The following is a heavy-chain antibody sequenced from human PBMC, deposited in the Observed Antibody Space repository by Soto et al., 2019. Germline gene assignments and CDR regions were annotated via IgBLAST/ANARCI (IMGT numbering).Heavy chain of an antibody. V-gene: IGHV3-23*01. CDR1: GFTFISFS. Sequence: VSLILSFSSSGFTFISFSMIFVLQSPGKGLECVSAISGSGGSTYSADSVKCRFNISRENSKNTLYLQMSSLRAEDTAVYYCERGFSDGKGYQTELWGQGSLVNV. CDR3: ERGFSDGKGYQTEL. CDR2: ISGSGGST. D-gene: IGHD2-2*01. J-gene: IGHJ4*02.